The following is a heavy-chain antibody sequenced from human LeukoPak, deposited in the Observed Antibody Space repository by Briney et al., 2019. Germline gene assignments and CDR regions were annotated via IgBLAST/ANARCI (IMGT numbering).Heavy chain of an antibody. D-gene: IGHD3-22*01. J-gene: IGHJ4*02. V-gene: IGHV3-21*01. Sequence: GGSLRLSCAASGFTFSSYSMNWDRQAPGRGLEWVSSISSSSSYIYYADTVKGRFTISRDNAKNSLYLQMNSLRAEDTAVYYCARSQHYYDSSGYYLVYWGQGTLVTVSS. CDR1: GFTFSSYS. CDR3: ARSQHYYDSSGYYLVY. CDR2: ISSSSSYI.